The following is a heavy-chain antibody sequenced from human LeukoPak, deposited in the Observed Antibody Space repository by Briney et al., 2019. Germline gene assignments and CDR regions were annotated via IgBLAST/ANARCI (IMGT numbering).Heavy chain of an antibody. CDR3: AREDSSSWYHDY. CDR1: GFTVSSNY. J-gene: IGHJ4*02. CDR2: TYSGGST. D-gene: IGHD6-13*01. Sequence: GGSLRLSCAASGFTVSSNYMSWVRQAPGKGLEWVSVTYSGGSTYYADSVKGRFTISRDNSKNTLYLQMNSLRAEDTAVYYIAREDSSSWYHDYWGQGTLVTVSS. V-gene: IGHV3-66*02.